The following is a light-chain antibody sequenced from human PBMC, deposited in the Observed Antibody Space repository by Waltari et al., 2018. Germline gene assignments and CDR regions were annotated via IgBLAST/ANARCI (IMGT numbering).Light chain of an antibody. Sequence: EIVMTQSPATLSVPPGERASLSCRTSQSVGSNLTWYQQKPGQAPSLLISGASPRATGIPARFSGSGSGTEFTLTISSLQSEDFAMYFCQQYNNWPPITFGQGTRLEIK. CDR2: GAS. CDR1: QSVGSN. CDR3: QQYNNWPPIT. J-gene: IGKJ5*01. V-gene: IGKV3-15*01.